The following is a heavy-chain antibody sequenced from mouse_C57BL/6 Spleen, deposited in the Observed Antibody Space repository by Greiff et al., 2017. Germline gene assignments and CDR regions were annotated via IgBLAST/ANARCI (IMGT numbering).Heavy chain of an antibody. D-gene: IGHD2-4*01. J-gene: IGHJ4*01. CDR2: INSDGGST. CDR3: ARHSSDYVEGYYAMDY. CDR1: EYEFPSHD. V-gene: IGHV5-2*01. Sequence: EVKLMESGGGLVQPGESLKLSCESNEYEFPSHDMSWVRKTPEKRLELVAAINSDGGSTYYPDTMERRFIISRDNTKKTLYLQMSSLRSEDTALYYCARHSSDYVEGYYAMDYWGQGTSVTVSS.